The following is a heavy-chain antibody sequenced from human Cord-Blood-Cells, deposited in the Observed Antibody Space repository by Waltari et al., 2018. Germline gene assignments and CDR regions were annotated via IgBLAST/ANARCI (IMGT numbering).Heavy chain of an antibody. J-gene: IGHJ6*02. CDR2: IIPIFGTA. D-gene: IGHD4-4*01. Sequence: QVQLVQSGAEVKKPGSSVKVSCKASGGTFSSYAISWVRHAPGQGLEWMGGIIPIFGTANYAQKFQGRVTITADESTSTAYMELSSLRSEDTAVYYCARSSTTSNPYYYYYYGMDVWGQGTTVTVSS. CDR1: GGTFSSYA. CDR3: ARSSTTSNPYYYYYYGMDV. V-gene: IGHV1-69*01.